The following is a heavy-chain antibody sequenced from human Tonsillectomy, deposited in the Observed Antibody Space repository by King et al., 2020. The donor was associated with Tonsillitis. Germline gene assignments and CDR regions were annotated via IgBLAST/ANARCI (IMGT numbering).Heavy chain of an antibody. CDR3: ARYVGGGYRPHADY. D-gene: IGHD3-16*02. Sequence: VQLVQSGAEVKKPGASVKVSCKASGYTFTSNGISWVRQAPGQGLEWMGWISVNNGKTNYAQKLKGRVSMTTDTSTTTAYMEVRSLRSDDTAVYYCARYVGGGYRPHADYWGQGTLVTVSS. CDR2: ISVNNGKT. J-gene: IGHJ4*02. V-gene: IGHV1-18*01. CDR1: GYTFTSNG.